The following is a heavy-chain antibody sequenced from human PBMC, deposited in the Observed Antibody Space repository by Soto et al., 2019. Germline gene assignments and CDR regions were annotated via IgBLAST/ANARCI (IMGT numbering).Heavy chain of an antibody. CDR2: ISGSGGST. V-gene: IGHV3-23*01. CDR1: GFTFSSYA. Sequence: GGSLRLSCAASGFTFSSYAMSWVRQAPGKGLEWVPAISGSGGSTYYADSVKGRFTISRDNSKNTLYLQMNSLRAEDTAVYYCAKGRIAAAGTSTFDYWGQGTLVTVSS. J-gene: IGHJ4*02. D-gene: IGHD6-13*01. CDR3: AKGRIAAAGTSTFDY.